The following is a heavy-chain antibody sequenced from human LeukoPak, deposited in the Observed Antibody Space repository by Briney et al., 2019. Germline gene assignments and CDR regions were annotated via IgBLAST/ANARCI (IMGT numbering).Heavy chain of an antibody. CDR2: INTVASYI. CDR3: ARLRRNTDKSGFYYYYDY. V-gene: IGHV3-21*06. D-gene: IGHD3-22*01. Sequence: GGSLRLSCAASGLTLSSFSFNWVRQGPGKGLEWVSSINTVASYIYYADSVKGRFTISRDNAKNSLYLQMNSLRAEDTGVYYCARLRRNTDKSGFYYYYDYWGQGTLVTVSS. J-gene: IGHJ4*02. CDR1: GLTLSSFS.